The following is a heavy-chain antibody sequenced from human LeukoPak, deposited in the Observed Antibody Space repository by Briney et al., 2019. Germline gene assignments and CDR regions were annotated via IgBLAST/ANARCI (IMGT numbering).Heavy chain of an antibody. D-gene: IGHD6-13*01. CDR3: AGCSSWYGPEYNWFDP. V-gene: IGHV3-11*01. J-gene: IGHJ5*02. CDR1: GFTFSDYY. Sequence: PGGSLRLSCAASGFTFSDYYMSWIRQAPGKGLEWVSYISSSGSTIYYADSVKGRFTISRDNAKNSLYLQMNSLRAEDTAVYYCAGCSSWYGPEYNWFDPWGQGTLVTVSS. CDR2: ISSSGSTI.